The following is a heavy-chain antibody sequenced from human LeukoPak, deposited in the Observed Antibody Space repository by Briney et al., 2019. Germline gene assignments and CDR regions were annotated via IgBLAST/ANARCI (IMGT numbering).Heavy chain of an antibody. CDR2: IYRSGST. Sequence: GGSLRLSCAASGFTVSTNYVSWVRQAPGKGLEWVSVIYRSGSTYYADSVKGRFTISRDNAKNTLYLQMNSLRAEDTAVYYCARAREMATNHNADTWGQGTLVTVSS. CDR1: GFTVSTNY. V-gene: IGHV3-53*01. D-gene: IGHD5-24*01. J-gene: IGHJ5*02. CDR3: ARAREMATNHNADT.